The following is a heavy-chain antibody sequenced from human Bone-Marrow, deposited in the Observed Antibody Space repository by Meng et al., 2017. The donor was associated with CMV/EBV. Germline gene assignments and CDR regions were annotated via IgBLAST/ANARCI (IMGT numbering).Heavy chain of an antibody. Sequence: GESLKISCAASGFTFSSYAMSWVRQAPGRGLEWVADISEDGRETHYVDSLKGRFTMSRDNARNSVYLQMNNLRPEDTAMYYCAKGQWLDDWGQGTLVTVSS. J-gene: IGHJ4*02. V-gene: IGHV3-7*01. D-gene: IGHD5-24*01. CDR3: AKGQWLDD. CDR1: GFTFSSYA. CDR2: ISEDGRET.